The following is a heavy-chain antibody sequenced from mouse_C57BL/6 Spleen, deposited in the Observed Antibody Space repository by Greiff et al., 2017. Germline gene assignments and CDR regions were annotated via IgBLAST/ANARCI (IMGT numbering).Heavy chain of an antibody. CDR3: TRGDFGSSPFGD. CDR1: GYTFTDYE. D-gene: IGHD1-1*01. V-gene: IGHV1-15*01. CDR2: IDPETGGT. Sequence: VQLQESGAELVRPGASVTLSCKASGYTFTDYEMHWVKQTPVHGLEWIGAIDPETGGTAYNQKFKGKAILTADKSSSTAYMELRSLTSEDSAVYYGTRGDFGSSPFGDWGQGTTLTVSS. J-gene: IGHJ2*01.